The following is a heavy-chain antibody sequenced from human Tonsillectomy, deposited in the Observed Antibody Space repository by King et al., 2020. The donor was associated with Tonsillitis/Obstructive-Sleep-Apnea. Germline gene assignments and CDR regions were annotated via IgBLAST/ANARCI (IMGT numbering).Heavy chain of an antibody. V-gene: IGHV4-59*01. Sequence: VQLQESGPGLVKPSETLSLTCTVSGGSISTYYWSWIRQPPGKGLEWIGYIYYLGITNYNPSLKSRVTISVDTSKNQFSLKLSSVTAADTAVYYCASLPCSSTSCPWGPWFDPWGQGTLVTVSS. J-gene: IGHJ5*02. D-gene: IGHD2-2*01. CDR2: IYYLGIT. CDR1: GGSISTYY. CDR3: ASLPCSSTSCPWGPWFDP.